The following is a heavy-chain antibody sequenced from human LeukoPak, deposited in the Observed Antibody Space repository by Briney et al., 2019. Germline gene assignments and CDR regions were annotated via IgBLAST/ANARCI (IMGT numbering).Heavy chain of an antibody. Sequence: TGGSLRLSCAASGFTFSSYSMNWVRQAPGKGLEWVSSISSSSSYIYYADSVKGRFTISRDNAKNSLYLHMNSLRAEDTAVYYCARRVGTNLLYYYYGMDVWGQGTTVTVSS. V-gene: IGHV3-21*01. CDR3: ARRVGTNLLYYYYGMDV. D-gene: IGHD6-13*01. J-gene: IGHJ6*02. CDR1: GFTFSSYS. CDR2: ISSSSSYI.